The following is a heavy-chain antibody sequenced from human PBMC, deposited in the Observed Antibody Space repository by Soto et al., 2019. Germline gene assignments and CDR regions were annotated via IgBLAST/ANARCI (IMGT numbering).Heavy chain of an antibody. CDR1: GFSFSSYA. J-gene: IGHJ4*02. D-gene: IGHD1-20*01. CDR2: ISYNDIT. Sequence: GGSLRLSCAASGFSFSSYAMSWVRQAPGKGPEWVSTISYNDITYYADSVKGRFTISRDNSKNALFLQMNSLRAEDTAVYFCAKYTRTLDYWGQGTLVTVSS. V-gene: IGHV3-23*01. CDR3: AKYTRTLDY.